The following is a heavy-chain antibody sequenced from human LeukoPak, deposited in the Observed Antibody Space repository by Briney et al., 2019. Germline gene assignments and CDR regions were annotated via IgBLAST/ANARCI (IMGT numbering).Heavy chain of an antibody. CDR3: ARLGYSYGFDY. V-gene: IGHV4-4*07. Sequence: PSETLSLTCTVSGGSISSYYWNWIRQPAGKGLEWIGRIYTSGSTNYNPSLKSRVTISVDTSKNQFSLKLSSVTAADTAVYYCARLGYSYGFDYWGQGTLVTVSS. D-gene: IGHD5-18*01. CDR2: IYTSGST. CDR1: GGSISSYY. J-gene: IGHJ4*02.